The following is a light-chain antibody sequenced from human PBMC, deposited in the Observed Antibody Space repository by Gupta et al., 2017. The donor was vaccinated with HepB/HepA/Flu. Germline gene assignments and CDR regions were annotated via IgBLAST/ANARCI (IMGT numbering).Light chain of an antibody. CDR1: QTISRH. J-gene: IGKJ1*01. V-gene: IGKV1-39*01. CDR3: QQSYNTPGT. CDR2: AAS. Sequence: IQMTQSPSSLSASVGDRVSITCRASQTISRHLNWYQQKPGKAPNVLISAASSLQSGVPSRFSGSGSGTDFNLTISSRQPEDFATYYCQQSYNTPGTFGQGTKVEIK.